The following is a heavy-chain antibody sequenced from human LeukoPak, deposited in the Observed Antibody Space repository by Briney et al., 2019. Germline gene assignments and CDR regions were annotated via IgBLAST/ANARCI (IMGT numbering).Heavy chain of an antibody. CDR1: GFTFSSYW. CDR3: GRVLPRLRFVDCPEAP. Sequence: GGSLRLSCAASGFTFSSYWMSWVRQAPGKGLEGVANIKQDGSEKYYVDSVKGRFTISRDNAKNSLYLQMNSLRADDTAGTYRGRVLPRLRFVDCPEAPGGQGTLVTVSS. J-gene: IGHJ5*02. D-gene: IGHD3/OR15-3a*01. CDR2: IKQDGSEK. V-gene: IGHV3-7*01.